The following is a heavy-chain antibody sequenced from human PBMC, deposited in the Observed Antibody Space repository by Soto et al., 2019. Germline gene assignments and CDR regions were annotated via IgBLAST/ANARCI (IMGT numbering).Heavy chain of an antibody. CDR2: IIPIFGTA. D-gene: IGHD2-15*01. CDR1: GGTISSYA. CDR3: ARGEGIVVVVAANDYYGMDV. J-gene: IGHJ6*02. V-gene: IGHV1-69*12. Sequence: QVQLVQSGAEVKKPGSSVKVSCKASGGTISSYAISWVRQAPGQGLEWMGGIIPIFGTANYAQKFQGRVTITADESTSTAYMELSSLRSEDTAVYYCARGEGIVVVVAANDYYGMDVWGQGTTVTVSS.